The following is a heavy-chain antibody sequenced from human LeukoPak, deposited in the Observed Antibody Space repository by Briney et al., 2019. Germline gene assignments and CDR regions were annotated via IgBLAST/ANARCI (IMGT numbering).Heavy chain of an antibody. D-gene: IGHD1-26*01. V-gene: IGHV3-33*06. Sequence: PGGSLRLSCVASGFGFSSYGMHWVRQAPGKGLEWVAVIWFSGSNKFYADSVKGRFTISRDNSKNTLYLEMRSLKADDTAVYYCAKDSGTYRDLNVWGQGTLVTVSS. CDR2: IWFSGSNK. J-gene: IGHJ3*01. CDR1: GFGFSSYG. CDR3: AKDSGTYRDLNV.